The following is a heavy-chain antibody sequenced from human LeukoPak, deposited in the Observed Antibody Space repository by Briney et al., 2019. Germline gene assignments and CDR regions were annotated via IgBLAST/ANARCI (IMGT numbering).Heavy chain of an antibody. J-gene: IGHJ3*02. V-gene: IGHV3-74*01. D-gene: IGHD4-17*01. CDR2: INSDGSST. CDR3: ARDYGHYVCDAFDI. Sequence: GVLRLSCATSGFTFSSYWMHWVRQAPGKGLVWVSRINSDGSSTSYADSVKGRFTISRDNAKNTLYLQMNSLRAEDTAVCYCARDYGHYVCDAFDIWGQGTMVTASS. CDR1: GFTFSSYW.